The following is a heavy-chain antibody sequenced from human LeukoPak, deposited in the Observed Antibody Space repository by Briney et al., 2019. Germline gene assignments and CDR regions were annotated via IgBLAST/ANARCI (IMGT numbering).Heavy chain of an antibody. Sequence: GGSLRLSCAASGFTFSNYWMSWVRQAPGKGLEWEANIKQDGSEKYYVDSVKGRFTISRDNAKNSLYLQMNSLRAEDTAVYYCARVSGSYCFDYWGQGTLVTVCS. CDR1: GFTFSNYW. CDR3: ARVSGSYCFDY. J-gene: IGHJ4*02. V-gene: IGHV3-7*01. CDR2: IKQDGSEK. D-gene: IGHD1-26*01.